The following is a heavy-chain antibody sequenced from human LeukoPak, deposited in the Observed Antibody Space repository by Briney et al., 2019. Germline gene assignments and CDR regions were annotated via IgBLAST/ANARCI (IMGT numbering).Heavy chain of an antibody. V-gene: IGHV4-4*07. CDR1: GGSISSSYY. Sequence: PSETLSLTCTVSGGSISSSYYWSWIRQPAGKGLEWIGRIYTSGSTNYNPSLKSRVTMSVDTSKNQFSLKLSSVTAADTAVYYCARTPGRVAFDIWGQGTMVTVSS. CDR2: IYTSGST. J-gene: IGHJ3*02. D-gene: IGHD2-15*01. CDR3: ARTPGRVAFDI.